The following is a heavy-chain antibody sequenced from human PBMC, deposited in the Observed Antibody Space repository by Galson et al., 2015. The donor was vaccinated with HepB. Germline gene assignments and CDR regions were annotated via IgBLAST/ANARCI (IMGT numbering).Heavy chain of an antibody. CDR1: GYTFSRYS. Sequence: SVKVSCKASGYTFSRYSIAWVRQAPGQGLEWMGWINTYDNSTNYAQKLQGRVTMTTETSTTTAYMELRSLRSDDTAVYYCARGALVAVVNANLNNWFDPWGQGTLVTVSS. D-gene: IGHD2-15*01. V-gene: IGHV1-18*01. CDR2: INTYDNST. CDR3: ARGALVAVVNANLNNWFDP. J-gene: IGHJ5*02.